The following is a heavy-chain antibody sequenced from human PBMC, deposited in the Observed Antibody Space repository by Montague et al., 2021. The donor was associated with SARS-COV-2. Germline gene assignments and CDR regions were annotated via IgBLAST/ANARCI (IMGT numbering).Heavy chain of an antibody. CDR1: GDSITTTTYY. CDR2: INYSGST. J-gene: IGHJ5*02. Sequence: SETLSLTCKVSGDSITTTTYYWVWIRQPPGKGLEWIGSINYSGSTFYNPSLKSRLSMSMDTSTNQFSLRLTSMTAADTAIYYCVRRGGTYYYGSGSFDPWGPGTLVAVSS. CDR3: VRRGGTYYYGSGSFDP. D-gene: IGHD3-10*01. V-gene: IGHV4-39*01.